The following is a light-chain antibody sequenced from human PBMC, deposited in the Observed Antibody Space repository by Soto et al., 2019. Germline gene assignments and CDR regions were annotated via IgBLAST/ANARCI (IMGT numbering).Light chain of an antibody. CDR2: AAS. V-gene: IGKV1-6*01. Sequence: GDRVTITCRASQDISSYLAWYRQKAGKAPELLIEAASTLQSGVPSRFSGSGSGTDFALTISSLQPEDFATYYCLQHYNYPLAFGGGTKV. J-gene: IGKJ4*01. CDR1: QDISSY. CDR3: LQHYNYPLA.